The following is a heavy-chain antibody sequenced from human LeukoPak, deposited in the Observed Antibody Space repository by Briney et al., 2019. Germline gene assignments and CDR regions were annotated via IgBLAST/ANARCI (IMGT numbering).Heavy chain of an antibody. CDR1: GGSISSYY. J-gene: IGHJ4*02. D-gene: IGHD5-24*01. CDR2: IYYSGST. V-gene: IGHV4-59*12. CDR3: ARGRARPLSWAY. Sequence: PSETLSLTCTVSGGSISSYYWSWIRQPPGKGREWIGYIYYSGSTNYNPSPKSRVTISVDTSKNQFSLKLSSVTAADTAVYYCARGRARPLSWAYWGQGTLVTVYS.